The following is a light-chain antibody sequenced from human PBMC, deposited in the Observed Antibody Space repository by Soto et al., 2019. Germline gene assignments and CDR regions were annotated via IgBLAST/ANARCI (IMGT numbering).Light chain of an antibody. J-gene: IGLJ1*01. CDR1: SXDVGGYNY. V-gene: IGLV2-14*01. Sequence: QSVLTQPASVSGSPGQSITISCTGTSXDVGGYNYVSWYQQHPGKAPKLMIYEVSKWPSGVSDRFSGSMSGNTASLTISGLQAEDEADYYCSSYTSNSTPYVFGTGTKLTVL. CDR2: EVS. CDR3: SSYTSNSTPYV.